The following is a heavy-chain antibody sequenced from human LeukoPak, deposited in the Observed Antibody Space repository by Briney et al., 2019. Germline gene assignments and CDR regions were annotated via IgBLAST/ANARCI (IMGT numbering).Heavy chain of an antibody. Sequence: GGSLRLSCAASGFTFSIYAMSWVRQAPGKGLEWVSSISGSPDSTYYADSVKGRFTISRDNSKNTLYLQMNSLRAEDTAVYYCAKMFGGTYNGNWGQGTLVTVSA. CDR1: GFTFSIYA. CDR2: ISGSPDST. CDR3: AKMFGGTYNGN. V-gene: IGHV3-23*01. J-gene: IGHJ4*02. D-gene: IGHD1-26*01.